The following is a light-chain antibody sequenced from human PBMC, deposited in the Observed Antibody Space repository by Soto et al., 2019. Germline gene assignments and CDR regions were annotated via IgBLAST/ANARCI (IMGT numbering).Light chain of an antibody. CDR1: QDIRGA. J-gene: IGKJ5*01. V-gene: IGKV1-13*02. Sequence: AIQVTQSPSSLSASVGDRVTITCRASQDIRGALAWYQQKPGKAPRLLIFDASTLETGVPSRFSGGGSGTEFTLTISSLQPEDFGTYYCQQFNSYPITFGHGTRLEIK. CDR3: QQFNSYPIT. CDR2: DAS.